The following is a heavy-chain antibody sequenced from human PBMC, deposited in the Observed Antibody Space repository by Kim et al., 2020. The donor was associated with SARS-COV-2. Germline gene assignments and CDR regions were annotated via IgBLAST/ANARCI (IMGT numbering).Heavy chain of an antibody. CDR1: GITSGNQG. J-gene: IGHJ1*01. V-gene: IGHV3-23*01. D-gene: IGHD3-10*01. Sequence: GGSLRLSCKASGITSGNQGRTWVRQAPGKRLEWVSSISGEDGTTYYADSVRGRSTISRDNSKNTVYLQLSNMRAEDTATYYCWDNQGSGRHGFDWGQ. CDR3: WDNQGSGRHGFD. CDR2: ISGEDGTT.